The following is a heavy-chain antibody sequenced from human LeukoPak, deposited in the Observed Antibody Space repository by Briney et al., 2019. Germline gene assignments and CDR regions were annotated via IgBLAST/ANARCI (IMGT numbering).Heavy chain of an antibody. Sequence: GGSLRLSCVASGFTFSTSWMSWVRQAPGKGLEWVAIIKKDGTEIYYVDSVKGRFTISRDNAKNSVYVQMDSLRAEDTAVYYCARGIVATIEPTDAFDIWGQRTMDTVSS. V-gene: IGHV3-7*01. CDR1: GFTFSTSW. CDR2: IKKDGTEI. D-gene: IGHD5-12*01. J-gene: IGHJ3*02. CDR3: ARGIVATIEPTDAFDI.